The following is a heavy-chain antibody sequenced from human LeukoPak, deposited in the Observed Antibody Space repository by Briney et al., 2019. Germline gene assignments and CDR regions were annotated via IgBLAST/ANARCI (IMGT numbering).Heavy chain of an antibody. CDR2: IKSDGST. CDR1: GFTFSTYW. Sequence: GGSLRLSCAASGFTFSTYWMHWVRQAPGKGLVWVSRIKSDGSTNYADSVKGRFTISRDNAKNTVSLQMNSLRPEDTGVYYCARAPDDMSGYYPEYFRHWGQGTLVTVSS. V-gene: IGHV3-74*01. D-gene: IGHD3-22*01. CDR3: ARAPDDMSGYYPEYFRH. J-gene: IGHJ1*01.